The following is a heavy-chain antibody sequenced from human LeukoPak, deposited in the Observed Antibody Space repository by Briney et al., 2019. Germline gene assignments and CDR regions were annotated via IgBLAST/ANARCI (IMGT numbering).Heavy chain of an antibody. CDR1: GGTFSSYA. D-gene: IGHD2-2*02. J-gene: IGHJ1*01. Sequence: GSSVKVSCKASGGTFSSYAISWVRQAPGQGLEWMGGIIPIFGTANYAQKFQGRVTITADESTSTAYMELSSLRSEDTAVYYCARGGRLVVVPAAISFQHWGQGTLVTVSS. V-gene: IGHV1-69*01. CDR3: ARGGRLVVVPAAISFQH. CDR2: IIPIFGTA.